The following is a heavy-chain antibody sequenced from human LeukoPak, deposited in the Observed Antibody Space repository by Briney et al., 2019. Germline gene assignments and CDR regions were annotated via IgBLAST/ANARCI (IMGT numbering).Heavy chain of an antibody. CDR2: INHSGST. CDR1: GGSFSGYY. J-gene: IGHJ4*02. Sequence: SETLSLTCAVYGGSFSGYYWSWIRQPPGKGLEWIGEINHSGSTNYNPSLKSRVTISVDTSKNQFSLKLSSVTAADTAVYYCARGTSPGYWGQGTLVTVSS. V-gene: IGHV4-34*01. D-gene: IGHD4-11*01. CDR3: ARGTSPGY.